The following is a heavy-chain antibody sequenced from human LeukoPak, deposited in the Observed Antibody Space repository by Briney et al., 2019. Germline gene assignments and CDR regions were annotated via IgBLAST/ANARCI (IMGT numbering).Heavy chain of an antibody. V-gene: IGHV3-48*01. J-gene: IGHJ5*02. CDR1: GFTFSSYS. D-gene: IGHD2-15*01. Sequence: GGSLRLSCAASGFTFSSYSMNWVRQAPGKGLEWVSYISSSSSTIYYADSVKGRFTISRDNAKNSLYLQMNSLRAEDTAVYYCARGAGGYCSGGSCYTLFDPWGQGTLVTVSS. CDR2: ISSSSSTI. CDR3: ARGAGGYCSGGSCYTLFDP.